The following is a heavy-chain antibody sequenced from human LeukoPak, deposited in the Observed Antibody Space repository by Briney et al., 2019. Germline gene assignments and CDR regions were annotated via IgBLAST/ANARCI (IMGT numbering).Heavy chain of an antibody. Sequence: SETLSLTCTVSGGPISSYYWSWIRQPPRKGLEWIGYIYYSGSTNYNPSLKSRVTISVDTSKNQFSLKLSSVTAADTAVYYCARDVNNWFDPWGQGTLVTVSS. J-gene: IGHJ5*02. V-gene: IGHV4-59*01. CDR2: IYYSGST. CDR1: GGPISSYY. D-gene: IGHD2/OR15-2a*01. CDR3: ARDVNNWFDP.